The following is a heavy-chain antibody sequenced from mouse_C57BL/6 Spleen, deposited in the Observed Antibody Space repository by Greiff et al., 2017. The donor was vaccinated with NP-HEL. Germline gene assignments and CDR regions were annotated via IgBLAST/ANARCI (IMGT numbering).Heavy chain of an antibody. CDR2: ISSGGSYT. J-gene: IGHJ3*01. CDR1: GFTFSSYG. CDR3: ARHRDDYGFFAY. Sequence: EVMLVESGGDLVKPGGSLKLSCAASGFTFSSYGMSWVRQTPDKRLEWVATISSGGSYTYYPDSVKGRFTISRDNAKNTLYLQMSSLKSEDTAMYYCARHRDDYGFFAYWGQGTLVTVSA. D-gene: IGHD2-4*01. V-gene: IGHV5-6*02.